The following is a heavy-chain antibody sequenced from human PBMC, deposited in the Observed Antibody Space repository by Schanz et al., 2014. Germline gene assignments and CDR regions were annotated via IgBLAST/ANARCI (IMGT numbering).Heavy chain of an antibody. Sequence: QVQLVQSGDEVKKPGASVKVSCKASGYTFTTYYMLWVRQAPGQGLEWMGWINAGTGNTEYSQKFQGRVTITRDTLASTAYMEVSSLRSEDTAVYYCARSGSSNWYFFDYWGQGTLVTVSS. CDR1: GYTFTTYY. CDR3: ARSGSSNWYFFDY. V-gene: IGHV1-3*01. J-gene: IGHJ4*02. D-gene: IGHD6-13*01. CDR2: INAGTGNT.